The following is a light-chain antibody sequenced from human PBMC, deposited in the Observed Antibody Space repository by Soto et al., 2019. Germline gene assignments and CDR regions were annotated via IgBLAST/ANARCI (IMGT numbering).Light chain of an antibody. CDR1: QSVSSY. V-gene: IGKV3-11*01. J-gene: IGKJ4*01. CDR2: DAS. CDR3: QQRSNWPPGIT. Sequence: EIVLTQSPATLSLSPGERATLSCRASQSVSSYLAWYQQKPGQAPRLLIYDASNRATGIPARFSGSGSGTDFTLTISSLVPEDFAVYYCQQRSNWPPGITFGGGTKVEIK.